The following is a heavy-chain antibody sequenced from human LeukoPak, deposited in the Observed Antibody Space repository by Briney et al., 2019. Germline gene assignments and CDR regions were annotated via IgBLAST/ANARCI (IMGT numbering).Heavy chain of an antibody. CDR3: ARDDFEYSVHYGMDV. CDR1: GGSISAYY. V-gene: IGHV4-4*07. CDR2: VYRTGNT. J-gene: IGHJ6*02. Sequence: SETLSLTCSVSGGSISAYYWSWIRQPAGKGLEWIGRVYRTGNTNYNPSLQSRVTMSVDTSKNQISLRLRSVTAADTAVYFCARDDFEYSVHYGMDVWAQGTAVTVSS. D-gene: IGHD3-9*01.